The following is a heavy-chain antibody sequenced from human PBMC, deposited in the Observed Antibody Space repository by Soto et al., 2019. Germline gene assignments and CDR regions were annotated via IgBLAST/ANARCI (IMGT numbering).Heavy chain of an antibody. CDR3: AKSIDRTDWSLYFVS. CDR2: INYDGAYT. J-gene: IGHJ4*02. CDR1: GFIFRNSV. Sequence: GGSLRLSCATSGFIFRNSVMSWVRQTPGKGLEWVSGINYDGAYTYWSDSVRGRFTISRDNSKNMVYLDMRSLRADDTAVYYCAKSIDRTDWSLYFVSWGQGTLVTV. D-gene: IGHD1-1*01. V-gene: IGHV3-23*01.